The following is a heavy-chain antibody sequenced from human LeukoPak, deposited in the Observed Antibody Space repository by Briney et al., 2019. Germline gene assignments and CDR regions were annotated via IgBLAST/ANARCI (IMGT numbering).Heavy chain of an antibody. CDR1: GGSISSYY. CDR3: ARDGSYFGPGFDY. J-gene: IGHJ4*02. V-gene: IGHV4-59*01. CDR2: IYYSGST. D-gene: IGHD1-26*01. Sequence: SETLSLTCTVSGGSISSYYWSWIRQPPGKGLEWIGYIYYSGSTNYNPSLKSRVTISVDTSKNQFSLKLSSVTAADTAVYYCARDGSYFGPGFDYWGQGTLATVSS.